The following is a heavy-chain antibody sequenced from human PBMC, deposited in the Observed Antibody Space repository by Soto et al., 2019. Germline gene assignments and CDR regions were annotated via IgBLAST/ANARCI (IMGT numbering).Heavy chain of an antibody. V-gene: IGHV3-33*01. CDR2: IWYDGSNK. D-gene: IGHD3-22*01. Sequence: QVQLVESGGGVVQPGRSLRLSCAASGFTFSSYGMHWVRQAPGKGLEWVAVIWYDGSNKYYADSVNGRFTISRDNSKNTLYLQMSSLRAEDTAVYYCARERGYYNTRSPFDYWGQGTLVTVSS. CDR3: ARERGYYNTRSPFDY. CDR1: GFTFSSYG. J-gene: IGHJ4*02.